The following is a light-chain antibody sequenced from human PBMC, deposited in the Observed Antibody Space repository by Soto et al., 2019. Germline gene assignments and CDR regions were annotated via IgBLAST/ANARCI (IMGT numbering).Light chain of an antibody. CDR1: SSDIGAYDY. CDR2: EVN. J-gene: IGLJ1*01. V-gene: IGLV2-14*01. Sequence: QSALTQPASLSGSPGQSITISCTGTSSDIGAYDYVSWFQQHPGKAPKLMISEVNNRPSGVSNRFSGSKSGNTAYLTISGLQVEDEADYYCSSYTSSSPCVFGTGSKVT. CDR3: SSYTSSSPCV.